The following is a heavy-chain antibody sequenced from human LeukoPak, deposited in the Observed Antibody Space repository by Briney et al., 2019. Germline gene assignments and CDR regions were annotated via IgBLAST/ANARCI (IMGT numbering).Heavy chain of an antibody. V-gene: IGHV4-59*08. J-gene: IGHJ3*02. D-gene: IGHD6-13*01. CDR3: ARQPGGTAAFDI. Sequence: SETLSLTCTVSGASIDSYYWSWIRQPPGKGLEWIGYAHYNGEIKYNPSLKSRLTISVDTSKNEVSLVLTSMTAADTALYYCARQPGGTAAFDIWAQGTMVTVSA. CDR1: GASIDSYY. CDR2: AHYNGEI.